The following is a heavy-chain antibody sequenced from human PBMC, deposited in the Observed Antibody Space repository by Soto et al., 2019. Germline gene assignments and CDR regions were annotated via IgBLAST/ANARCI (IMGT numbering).Heavy chain of an antibody. Sequence: QVQLVESGGGVVQPGRSLRLSCAASGFTFSSYGMHWVRQAPGKGLEWVAVISYDGSNKYYADSVKGRFTISRDNSKNTLYLQMNSLRAEDTAVYYCASGTGCSSTICYTHNNFDYWGQGTLVTVSS. CDR1: GFTFSSYG. D-gene: IGHD2-2*02. CDR2: ISYDGSNK. CDR3: ASGTGCSSTICYTHNNFDY. V-gene: IGHV3-30*03. J-gene: IGHJ4*02.